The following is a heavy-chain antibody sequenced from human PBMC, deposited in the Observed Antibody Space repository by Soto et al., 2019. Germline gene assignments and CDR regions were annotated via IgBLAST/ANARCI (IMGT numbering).Heavy chain of an antibody. D-gene: IGHD3-10*01. Sequence: EVQLLESGGGLVQPGGSLRLSCAASGFTFSGYAMSWVRQAPGKGLEWVSSISGSGGSTYYTDSVKGRFTISRDNSKNPLYLQMNSLSAEDTALYYCAKDRPNYYGCGGNYYKVGGDSWGQGTLVTVSP. CDR3: AKDRPNYYGCGGNYYKVGGDS. V-gene: IGHV3-23*01. CDR1: GFTFSGYA. J-gene: IGHJ5*01. CDR2: ISGSGGST.